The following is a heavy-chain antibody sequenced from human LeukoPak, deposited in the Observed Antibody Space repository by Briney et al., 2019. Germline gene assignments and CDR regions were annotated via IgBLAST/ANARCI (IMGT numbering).Heavy chain of an antibody. CDR1: GGSISSHY. J-gene: IGHJ4*02. D-gene: IGHD1-26*01. CDR2: IYYSGST. CDR3: ARDRSGSYYSYFDY. Sequence: SETLSLTCTVSGGSISSHYWSWIRQSPGKGLEWIGYIYYSGSTNYNPSLKSRVTISVDTSKNQFSLKLSSVTAADTAVYYCARDRSGSYYSYFDYWGQGTLVTVSS. V-gene: IGHV4-59*11.